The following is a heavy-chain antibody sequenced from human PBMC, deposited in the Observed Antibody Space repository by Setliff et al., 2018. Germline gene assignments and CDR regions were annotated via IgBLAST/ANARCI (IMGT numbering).Heavy chain of an antibody. V-gene: IGHV4-4*07. Sequence: SETLSLTCTVSGGSMGSYYWTWIRQSAGKGLEWIGRVYTTGSTAFNPSLNSRVTMSLDKSKNQFPLKLYSVTAADTAVYFCARVRITPYCMDVWGKGTMVTVSS. J-gene: IGHJ6*03. CDR3: ARVRITPYCMDV. CDR2: VYTTGST. CDR1: GGSMGSYY. D-gene: IGHD3-10*01.